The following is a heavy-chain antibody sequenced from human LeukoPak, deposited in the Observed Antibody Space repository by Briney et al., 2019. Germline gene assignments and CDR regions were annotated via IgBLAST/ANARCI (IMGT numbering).Heavy chain of an antibody. CDR2: IYYSGST. CDR1: GYSISSGYY. CDR3: ARGGSGYDWFDP. V-gene: IGHV4-61*01. J-gene: IGHJ5*02. D-gene: IGHD5-12*01. Sequence: SETLSLTCTVSGYSISSGYYWSWIRQPPGKGLEWIGYIYYSGSTNYNPSLKSRVTISVDTSKKQFSLKLSSVTAADTAVYYCARGGSGYDWFDPWGQGTLVTVSS.